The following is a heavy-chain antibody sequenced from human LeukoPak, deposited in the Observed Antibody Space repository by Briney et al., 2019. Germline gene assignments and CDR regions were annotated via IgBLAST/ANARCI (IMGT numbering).Heavy chain of an antibody. CDR2: ISYDGSNK. D-gene: IGHD6-19*01. J-gene: IGHJ4*02. V-gene: IGHV3-30*18. Sequence: GGSLRLSCAASGFTFSSYGMHWVRQAPGKGLEWVAVISYDGSNKYYADSVKGRFTISRDNSKNTLYLQMNSLRAEDTAVYYCAKDRKGAVAGTQVVLDYWGQGTLVTVSS. CDR1: GFTFSSYG. CDR3: AKDRKGAVAGTQVVLDY.